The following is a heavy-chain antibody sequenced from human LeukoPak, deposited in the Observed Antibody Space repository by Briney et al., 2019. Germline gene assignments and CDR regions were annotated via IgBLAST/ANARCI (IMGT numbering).Heavy chain of an antibody. CDR2: INTDGNI. CDR3: VRGTAHFDD. V-gene: IGHV3-74*01. J-gene: IGHJ4*02. CDR1: GFTFSSSW. Sequence: GGSLRLSCAASGFTFSSSWMHWVRQGPGKGLVWVSRINTDGNIVYADSVKGRFTISRDNAKNTLYLQMNSLRAEDTAVYYCVRGTAHFDDWGQGTLVTVSS.